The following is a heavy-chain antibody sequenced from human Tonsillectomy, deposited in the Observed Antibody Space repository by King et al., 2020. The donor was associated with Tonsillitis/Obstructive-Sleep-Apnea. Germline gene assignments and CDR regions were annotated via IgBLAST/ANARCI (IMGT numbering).Heavy chain of an antibody. CDR1: GGSISGYY. CDR3: ARRHYYSDYSTFYGAFDI. V-gene: IGHV4-59*01. J-gene: IGHJ3*02. Sequence: QLQESGPGLVKPSETLSLTCTVSGGSISGYYWSWIRQPPEKGLEWIGYIYNSGSTNYDPSLESRVTISEDTSKNQFSLKLSSVTAADTAVYYCARRHYYSDYSTFYGAFDIWGQGTTVTVSS. CDR2: IYNSGST. D-gene: IGHD3-22*01.